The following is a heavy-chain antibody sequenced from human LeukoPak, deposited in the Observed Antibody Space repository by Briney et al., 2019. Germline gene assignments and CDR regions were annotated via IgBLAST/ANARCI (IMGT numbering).Heavy chain of an antibody. CDR1: GFTFSNYA. D-gene: IGHD3-10*01. CDR3: ARYSTYYYDSGSSGLHYFDN. Sequence: GKSLRLSCAASGFTFSNYAMHWVRQAPGKGLEWVSLISSGGTYEYYADSVKGRFTISRDNSKNTLYLQLNSLRAEDTAVYYCARYSTYYYDSGSSGLHYFDNWGQGTLVTVSS. CDR2: ISSGGTYE. J-gene: IGHJ4*02. V-gene: IGHV3-30*01.